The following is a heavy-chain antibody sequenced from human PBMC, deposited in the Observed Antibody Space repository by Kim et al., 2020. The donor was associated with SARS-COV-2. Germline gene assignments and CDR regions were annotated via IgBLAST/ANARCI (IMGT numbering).Heavy chain of an antibody. Sequence: SETLSLTCAVYNGSFSGYYWTWIRQSPGKGLEWIGEISQTKGTNYKSSLKSRVTISIDTSKNQFSLTLSSVTAADTAVYYCARVRRSGSYYVGPWGQGTLVTVSS. J-gene: IGHJ5*02. CDR2: ISQTKGT. CDR1: NGSFSGYY. CDR3: ARVRRSGSYYVGP. D-gene: IGHD1-26*01. V-gene: IGHV4-34*01.